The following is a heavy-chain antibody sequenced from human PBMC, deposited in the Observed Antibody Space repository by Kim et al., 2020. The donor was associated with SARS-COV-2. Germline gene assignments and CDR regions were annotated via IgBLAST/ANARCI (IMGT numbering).Heavy chain of an antibody. V-gene: IGHV3-30*04. CDR1: GFTFSSYA. CDR2: ISYDGSNK. Sequence: GGSLRLSCAASGFTFSSYAMHWVRQAPGKGLEWVAVISYDGSNKYYADSVKGRFTISRDNSKNTLYLQMNSLRAEDTAVYYCARDDAIAVALGGFDYWGQGTLVTVSS. J-gene: IGHJ4*02. D-gene: IGHD6-19*01. CDR3: ARDDAIAVALGGFDY.